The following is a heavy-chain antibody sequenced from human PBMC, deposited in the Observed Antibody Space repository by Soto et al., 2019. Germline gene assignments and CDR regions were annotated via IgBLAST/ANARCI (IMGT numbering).Heavy chain of an antibody. J-gene: IGHJ3*02. CDR2: IHSSGST. CDR3: ARAGFYGPFDAFDI. D-gene: IGHD3-10*01. CDR1: GGTLSGYY. V-gene: IGHV4-34*01. Sequence: QVQLQQWGAGLLKASETLSLSCAVYGGTLSGYYWSWIRQPPGKGLEWIGEIHSSGSTNYNPSLPSGVTISVETSKSRFSLRLSFVTPADTVVYYCARAGFYGPFDAFDIWGHGTMVTVSS.